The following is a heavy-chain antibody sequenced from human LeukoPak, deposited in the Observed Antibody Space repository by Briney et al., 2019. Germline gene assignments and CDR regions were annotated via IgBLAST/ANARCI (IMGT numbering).Heavy chain of an antibody. J-gene: IGHJ4*02. D-gene: IGHD3-22*01. CDR1: GFTFSSYW. Sequence: PGGSLRLSCAASGFTFSSYWMSWVRQAPGKGLEWVANIKQDGSEKYYVDSVKGRFTISRDNSKNTLYLQMNSLRAEDTAVYYCAKDNQPAYYYDSRGYTFDYWGQGTLVTVSS. V-gene: IGHV3-7*03. CDR3: AKDNQPAYYYDSRGYTFDY. CDR2: IKQDGSEK.